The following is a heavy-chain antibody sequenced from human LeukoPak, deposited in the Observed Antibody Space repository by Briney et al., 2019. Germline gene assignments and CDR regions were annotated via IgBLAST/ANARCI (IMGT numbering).Heavy chain of an antibody. CDR3: AKREKGTTGRFFDY. D-gene: IGHD4-17*01. CDR1: GFTFTNYA. V-gene: IGHV3-23*01. Sequence: GGSLRLSCAASGFTFTNYAMTWVRQAPGKGLEWVSGISEGVGNTYYADSVKGRFTISRDHSKNTLYLQMNSLRAEDTALYYCAKREKGTTGRFFDYWGQGALVTVSS. CDR2: ISEGVGNT. J-gene: IGHJ4*02.